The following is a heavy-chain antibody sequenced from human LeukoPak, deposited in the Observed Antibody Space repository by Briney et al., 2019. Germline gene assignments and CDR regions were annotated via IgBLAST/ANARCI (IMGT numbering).Heavy chain of an antibody. CDR3: AADPYDYGDYVLGY. V-gene: IGHV1-58*01. D-gene: IGHD4-17*01. CDR1: GFTFTSSA. Sequence: TSVKVSCKASGFTFTSSAVQWGRQARGQRLEWIGWIVVGSGNTNYAQKFQERVTITRDMSTSTAYMELSSLRSEDTAVYYCAADPYDYGDYVLGYWGQGTLVTVSS. CDR2: IVVGSGNT. J-gene: IGHJ4*02.